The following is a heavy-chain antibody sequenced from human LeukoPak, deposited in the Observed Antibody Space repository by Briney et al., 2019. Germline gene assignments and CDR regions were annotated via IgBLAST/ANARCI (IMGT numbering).Heavy chain of an antibody. CDR3: ATSTHDGYNYYFDS. V-gene: IGHV4-61*02. CDR1: GASISSGNYY. Sequence: SETLSLTCTVSGASISSGNYYWSWIRQPAGKGMEWIGRIHTSGSTNYDPSLNSRLTISVDRSKNQFSLNLSSVTAADTAIYYCATSTHDGYNYYFDSWGQGTQVTVLS. CDR2: IHTSGST. J-gene: IGHJ4*02. D-gene: IGHD5-24*01.